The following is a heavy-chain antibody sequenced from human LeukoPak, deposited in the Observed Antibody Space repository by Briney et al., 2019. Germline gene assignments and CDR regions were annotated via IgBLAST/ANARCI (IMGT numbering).Heavy chain of an antibody. CDR2: IYPGDSDT. V-gene: IGHV5-51*01. CDR1: GYTFTTKW. D-gene: IGHD1-26*01. J-gene: IGHJ4*02. Sequence: HGESLKISSKGSGYTFTTKWIGWVRQMPGKGLEWMGIIYPGDSDTRYSPSFQGQVTISADKSISTTYLQWSSLKASDTAMYYCARRLVGTKYFDYWGQGTLVTVPS. CDR3: ARRLVGTKYFDY.